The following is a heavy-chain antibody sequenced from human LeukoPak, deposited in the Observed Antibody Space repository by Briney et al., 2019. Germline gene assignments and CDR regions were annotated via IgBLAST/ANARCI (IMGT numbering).Heavy chain of an antibody. CDR2: MNPNSGNT. D-gene: IGHD3-3*01. V-gene: IGHV1-8*02. CDR1: GGTFSSYA. Sequence: ASVKVSCKASGGTFSSYAISWVRQATGQGLEWMGWMNPNSGNTGYAQKFQGRVTMTRNTSISTAYMELSSLRSEDTAVYYCARGPVWSGYYSVNYYYYYGMDVWGQGTTVTVSS. J-gene: IGHJ6*02. CDR3: ARGPVWSGYYSVNYYYYYGMDV.